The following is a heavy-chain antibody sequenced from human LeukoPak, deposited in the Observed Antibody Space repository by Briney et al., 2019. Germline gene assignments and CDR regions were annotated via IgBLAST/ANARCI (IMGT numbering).Heavy chain of an antibody. Sequence: GGSLRLSCAASGFTFRSYGLHWVRQAPGKGLEWVALIRSDGSSKNYADSVKGRFTISRDASKNTVYLQMNSLRAEDTAVYYCARDRFNDFWSGYSDAFDIWGQGTMVTVSS. CDR3: ARDRFNDFWSGYSDAFDI. D-gene: IGHD3-3*01. J-gene: IGHJ3*02. CDR2: IRSDGSSK. CDR1: GFTFRSYG. V-gene: IGHV3-30*02.